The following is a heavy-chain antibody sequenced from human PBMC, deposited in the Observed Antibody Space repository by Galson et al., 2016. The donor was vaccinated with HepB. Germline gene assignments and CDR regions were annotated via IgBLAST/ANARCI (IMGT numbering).Heavy chain of an antibody. CDR3: ARGPFGYSSGSYGLDL. Sequence: QSGAEVKKPGESLRISCKGSAYNFTNYWITWVRQMPGKGLEWMGRIDPSESYTIYSPSFQGHVTISADPSISTAYLPWSSLMASDIAMYYCARGPFGYSSGSYGLDLWGQGTTVTVSS. J-gene: IGHJ6*02. CDR2: IDPSESYT. V-gene: IGHV5-10-1*01. CDR1: AYNFTNYW. D-gene: IGHD5-18*01.